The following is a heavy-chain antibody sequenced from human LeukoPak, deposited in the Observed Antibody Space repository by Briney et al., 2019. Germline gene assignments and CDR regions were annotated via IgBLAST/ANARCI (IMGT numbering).Heavy chain of an antibody. V-gene: IGHV3-23*01. CDR1: GFIFNNYG. CDR2: ISNDGGGT. Sequence: GGSLGLSCTASGFIFNNYGLIWVRQAPGKGLEWVSAISNDGGGTNYADFVKGRFTISRDNSKNTLFLQMNSLRAEDTALYYCAKGSSGYFFDLWGQGTLVTVSS. CDR3: AKGSSGYFFDL. D-gene: IGHD3-22*01. J-gene: IGHJ4*02.